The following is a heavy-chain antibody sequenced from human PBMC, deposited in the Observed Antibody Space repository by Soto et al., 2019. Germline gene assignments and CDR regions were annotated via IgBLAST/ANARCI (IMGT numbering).Heavy chain of an antibody. Sequence: EVQLLESGGGLVQPGGSLRLSCAASGFTFSSYAMNWVRQAPGKGLEWVSAISGSGGSTYYADSVKGRFTISRDNSKNTLYLQMSSPRAEDTAVYYCAKEVGFRGGWFDPWGQGTLVTVSS. CDR2: ISGSGGST. J-gene: IGHJ5*02. CDR3: AKEVGFRGGWFDP. V-gene: IGHV3-23*01. D-gene: IGHD3-10*01. CDR1: GFTFSSYA.